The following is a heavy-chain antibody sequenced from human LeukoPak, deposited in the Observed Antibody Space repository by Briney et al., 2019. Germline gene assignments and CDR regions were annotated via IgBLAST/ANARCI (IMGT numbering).Heavy chain of an antibody. CDR3: ARDYTDLLDAFYI. D-gene: IGHD3-16*01. J-gene: IGHJ3*02. CDR2: ISYDGSNK. Sequence: GRSLRLSCAASGFTFSSYAMHWVRQAPGKGLEWVAVISYDGSNKYYADSVKGRFTISKDNSKNTLYLQMNSLRAEDTAVYYCARDYTDLLDAFYIWGQGTMVTVSS. V-gene: IGHV3-30-3*01. CDR1: GFTFSSYA.